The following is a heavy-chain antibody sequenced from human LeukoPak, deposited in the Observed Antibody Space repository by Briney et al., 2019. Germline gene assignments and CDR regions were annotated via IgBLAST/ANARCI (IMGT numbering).Heavy chain of an antibody. CDR3: GTLGDDTTVTKDY. V-gene: IGHV4-34*01. CDR1: GGSFSCYY. Sequence: SETLSLTCAVYGGSFSCYYWSWIRQPPGKGLEWIGEINHSGSTNYNPPLKSRVTISVDTSKNQFSLNLSSVTAADTAVYYCGTLGDDTTVTKDYWGQGTLVTVSS. J-gene: IGHJ4*02. CDR2: INHSGST. D-gene: IGHD4-17*01.